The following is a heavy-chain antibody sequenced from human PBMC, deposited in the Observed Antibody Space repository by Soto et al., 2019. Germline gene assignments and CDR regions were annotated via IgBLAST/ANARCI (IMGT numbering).Heavy chain of an antibody. J-gene: IGHJ5*02. CDR2: ILHSGST. V-gene: IGHV4-4*02. Sequence: QVKLQESGPGLVKPSGTLSLTCTVSGGSISSTNWWSWVRQSPGKGLEWIGEILHSGSTNYNLSLKSRVTISVDKSKNQFSLRLSSVTAADTAVYYCASGFDSDGLYNGGHPWGQGTLVTVSS. CDR1: GGSISSTNW. CDR3: ASGFDSDGLYNGGHP. D-gene: IGHD3-10*01.